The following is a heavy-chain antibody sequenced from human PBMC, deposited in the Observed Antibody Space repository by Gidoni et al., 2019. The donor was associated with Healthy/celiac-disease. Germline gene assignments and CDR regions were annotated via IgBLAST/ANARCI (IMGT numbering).Heavy chain of an antibody. V-gene: IGHV3-9*01. J-gene: IGHJ3*02. Sequence: DVQLVESGGGLVHPGRSLRLSCAASGFPFDDYAMTWVRQTPGKGLEWVSGISWNSGSIGYADSVKGRFTISRDNAKNALYLQMNSLRAEDTALYYCAKLYSSGFAFDIWGQGTMVTVSS. CDR1: GFPFDDYA. D-gene: IGHD3-22*01. CDR2: ISWNSGSI. CDR3: AKLYSSGFAFDI.